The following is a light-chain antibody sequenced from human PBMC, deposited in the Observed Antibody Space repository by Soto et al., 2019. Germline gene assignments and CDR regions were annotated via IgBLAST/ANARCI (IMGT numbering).Light chain of an antibody. CDR3: SSCTTSDTLI. CDR1: NSDIGSYDF. V-gene: IGLV2-14*01. CDR2: GVN. Sequence: QSVLTQPASVSGSPGQSITISCTGSNSDIGSYDFVSWYQQFPGKAPKLLIYGVNRRPSGVSYRFSGSKSGNTASLTISGLQPEDECPYYCSSCTTSDTLIFGGATTVTVL. J-gene: IGLJ2*01.